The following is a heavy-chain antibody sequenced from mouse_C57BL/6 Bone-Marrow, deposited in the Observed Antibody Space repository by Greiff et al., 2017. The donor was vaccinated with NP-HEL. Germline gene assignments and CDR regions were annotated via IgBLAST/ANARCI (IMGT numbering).Heavy chain of an antibody. J-gene: IGHJ3*01. V-gene: IGHV5-4*01. CDR2: ISDGGSYT. CDR1: GFTFSSYA. D-gene: IGHD1-1*01. CDR3: ASRTTTVVAPGFAY. Sequence: EVQRVESGGGSVKPGGSLKLSCAASGFTFSSYAMSWVRQTPEKRLEWVATISDGGSYTYYPDNVKGRFTISRDNAKNNLYLQMSHLKSEDTAIYYCASRTTTVVAPGFAYWGQGTLVTVSA.